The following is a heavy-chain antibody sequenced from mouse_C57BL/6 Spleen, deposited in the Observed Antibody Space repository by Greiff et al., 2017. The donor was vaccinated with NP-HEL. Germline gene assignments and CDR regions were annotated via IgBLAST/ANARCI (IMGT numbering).Heavy chain of an antibody. D-gene: IGHD3-3*01. CDR3: ARRASLYAMDY. V-gene: IGHV1-50*01. CDR2: IDPSDSYT. CDR1: GYTFTSYW. J-gene: IGHJ4*01. Sequence: QVQLQQSGAELVKPGASVKLSCKASGYTFTSYWMQWVKQRPGQGLEWIGEIDPSDSYTNYNQKFKGKATLTVDTSSSTAYMQLSSLTSEDSAVYYCARRASLYAMDYWGQGTSVTVSS.